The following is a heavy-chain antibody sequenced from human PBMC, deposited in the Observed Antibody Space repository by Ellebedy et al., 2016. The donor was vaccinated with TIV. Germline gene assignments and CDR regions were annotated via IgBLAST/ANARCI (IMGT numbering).Heavy chain of an antibody. J-gene: IGHJ3*02. V-gene: IGHV3-9*01. CDR3: AKRIVGATNVFDI. Sequence: PGGSLRLSCAASGFTFDDYAMHWVRQAPGKGLEWVSGISWNSGSIGYADSVKGRFTISRDNAKNSLYLQMNRLRAEDTALYYCAKRIVGATNVFDIWGQGTMVTVSS. CDR1: GFTFDDYA. D-gene: IGHD1-26*01. CDR2: ISWNSGSI.